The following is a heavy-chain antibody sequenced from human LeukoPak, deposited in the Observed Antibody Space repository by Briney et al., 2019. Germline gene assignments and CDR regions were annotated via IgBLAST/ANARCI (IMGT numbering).Heavy chain of an antibody. V-gene: IGHV4-39*07. CDR3: ARPWADILPRRFPGSDYYMDV. D-gene: IGHD3-9*01. J-gene: IGHJ6*03. Sequence: KPSETLSLTCTVSGGSISSSSYYWGWIRQPPWKGLEWIGSIYYSGSTYYNPSLKSRVTISVDTSKNQFSLKLSSVTAADTAVYYCARPWADILPRRFPGSDYYMDVWGKGTTVTISS. CDR2: IYYSGST. CDR1: GGSISSSSYY.